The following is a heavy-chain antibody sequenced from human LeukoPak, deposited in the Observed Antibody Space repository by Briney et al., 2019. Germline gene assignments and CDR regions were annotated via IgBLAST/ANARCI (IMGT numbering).Heavy chain of an antibody. Sequence: GGSLRLSCAASGFTFSDYYMSWIRQAPGKGLEWVSAISGSGGSTYYADSVKGRFTISRDNSKNTLYLQMNSLRAEDTAVYYCAKDVDPYDSSGYYFDYWGQGTLVTVSS. V-gene: IGHV3-23*01. CDR3: AKDVDPYDSSGYYFDY. J-gene: IGHJ4*02. D-gene: IGHD3-22*01. CDR1: GFTFSDYY. CDR2: ISGSGGST.